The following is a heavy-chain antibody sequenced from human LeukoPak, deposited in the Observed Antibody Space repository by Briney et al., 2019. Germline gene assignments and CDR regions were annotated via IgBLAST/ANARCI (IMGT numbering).Heavy chain of an antibody. V-gene: IGHV1-18*01. Sequence: ASVKVSCKASGYTFTTNAIAWVRQAPGQGPEWMGWISPYSGNTNYALRLQDRVTMTTDTATNTAYMELRSLRSDDTAVYYCAREGSTAFYSSWGQGTLVIVSS. CDR2: ISPYSGNT. J-gene: IGHJ4*02. CDR3: AREGSTAFYSS. D-gene: IGHD4-11*01. CDR1: GYTFTTNA.